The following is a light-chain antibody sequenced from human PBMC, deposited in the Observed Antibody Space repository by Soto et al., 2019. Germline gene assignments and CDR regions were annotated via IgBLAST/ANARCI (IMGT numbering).Light chain of an antibody. CDR2: DAS. CDR3: QQYKKWPRT. J-gene: IGKJ1*01. Sequence: EIVMTQSPATLSVSPWERATLSCRASRSVSSNFAWYQQKPGQAPRLLIYDASTRATGIPARFSGSGSGTEFTLTISSLQSEDFAVYYCQQYKKWPRTFGHGTKVDIK. V-gene: IGKV3-15*01. CDR1: RSVSSN.